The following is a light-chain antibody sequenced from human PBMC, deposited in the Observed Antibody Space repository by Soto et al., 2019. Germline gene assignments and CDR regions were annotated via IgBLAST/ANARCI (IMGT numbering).Light chain of an antibody. J-gene: IGKJ5*01. V-gene: IGKV1-33*01. CDR3: QQYGIFPVT. CDR2: DAS. CDR1: HDIRKY. Sequence: DIQVTQSLSSRSASVGYRVTIPCXASHDIRKYLNWYQQKPGKAPKLLIYDASNMETGVPARFTGSGSGTDFTFTISSLQPEDIAVYYCQQYGIFPVTFGQGTRLEI.